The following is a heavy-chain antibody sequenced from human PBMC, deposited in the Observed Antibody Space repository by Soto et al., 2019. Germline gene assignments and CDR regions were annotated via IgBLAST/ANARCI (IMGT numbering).Heavy chain of an antibody. CDR1: GFTFGAYS. D-gene: IGHD4-4*01. CDR2: ISGSGIDI. Sequence: EVQLLESGGNLVQRGGSLRLSCAASGFTFGAYSMSWVRQAPGKALEWVSSISGSGIDIHFTDSVKGRFTISRDNAKTSLYLQMDSLRPEDTAIYYCAREGVTNYSDYYFDLWGHGALVTVSS. J-gene: IGHJ4*01. V-gene: IGHV3-21*01. CDR3: AREGVTNYSDYYFDL.